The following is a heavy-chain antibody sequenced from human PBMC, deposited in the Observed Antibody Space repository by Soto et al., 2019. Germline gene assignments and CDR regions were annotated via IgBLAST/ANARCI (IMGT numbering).Heavy chain of an antibody. Sequence: GGSLRLSCAASGFTFSSYAMSWVRQAPGEGLEWVSAISGSGGSTYYADSVKGRFTISRDNSKNTLYLQMNSLRAEDTAVYYCAKVTDYYYDSSGYYLRYYYYYGMDVWGHGTTFTVS. J-gene: IGHJ6*02. D-gene: IGHD3-22*01. CDR1: GFTFSSYA. CDR2: ISGSGGST. CDR3: AKVTDYYYDSSGYYLRYYYYYGMDV. V-gene: IGHV3-23*01.